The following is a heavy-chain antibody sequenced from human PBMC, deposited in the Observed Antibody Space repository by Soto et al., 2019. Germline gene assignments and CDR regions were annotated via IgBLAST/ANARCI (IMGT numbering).Heavy chain of an antibody. J-gene: IGHJ6*03. CDR2: IYPGDSDT. CDR3: ARQRDYDFWSGYYNYYYMDV. D-gene: IGHD3-3*01. V-gene: IGHV5-51*01. CDR1: GYSFTSYW. Sequence: GESLKISCKGSGYSFTSYWIVWARQMPGKGLEWMGIIYPGDSDTRYSPSFQGQVTISADKSISTAYLQWSSLKASDTAMYYCARQRDYDFWSGYYNYYYMDVWGKGTTVTVSS.